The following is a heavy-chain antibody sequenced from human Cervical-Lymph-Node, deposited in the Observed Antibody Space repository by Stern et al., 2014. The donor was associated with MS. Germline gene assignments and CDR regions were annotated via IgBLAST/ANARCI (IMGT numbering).Heavy chain of an antibody. CDR2: ISSSNSTI. J-gene: IGHJ4*02. CDR1: GFTFSSYS. D-gene: IGHD3-22*01. Sequence: EVQLVESGGDLVQPGGSLRLSCAASGFTFSSYSMNWVRQAPGKGLEWVSYISSSNSTISYADSVKGRFTMSRDNAKNSLYLQMNSLRAEDTAVYYCARAEDYYDSSGYLGYYVDYWGQGTLVTVSS. V-gene: IGHV3-48*01. CDR3: ARAEDYYDSSGYLGYYVDY.